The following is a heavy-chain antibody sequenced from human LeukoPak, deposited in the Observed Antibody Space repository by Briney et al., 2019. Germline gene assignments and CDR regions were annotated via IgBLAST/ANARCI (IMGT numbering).Heavy chain of an antibody. Sequence: PSQTLSLTCTVSGGSISRGGYYWSWIRQHPGKGLEWIGYIYYSGSTYYNPSLKSRVTISVDTTNNQSSLKLSSVTAADTAVYYCDGMPHYYGMDVWGQGTTVTVSS. CDR2: IYYSGST. CDR1: GGSISRGGYY. CDR3: DGMPHYYGMDV. D-gene: IGHD2-2*01. J-gene: IGHJ6*02. V-gene: IGHV4-31*03.